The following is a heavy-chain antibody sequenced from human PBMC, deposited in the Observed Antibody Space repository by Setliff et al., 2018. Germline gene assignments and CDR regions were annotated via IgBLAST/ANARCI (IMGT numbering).Heavy chain of an antibody. J-gene: IGHJ6*03. CDR2: IYTSGST. CDR3: AREKGNREAPELRGLYYYYMDV. Sequence: PSETLSLTCTVPGGSISSYYWSWIRQPAGKGLEWIGRIYTSGSTNYNPSLTSRVTMSVDTSKNQFSLKLSSVTAADTAVYYCAREKGNREAPELRGLYYYYMDVWGKGTTVTVSS. CDR1: GGSISSYY. V-gene: IGHV4-4*07. D-gene: IGHD3-10*01.